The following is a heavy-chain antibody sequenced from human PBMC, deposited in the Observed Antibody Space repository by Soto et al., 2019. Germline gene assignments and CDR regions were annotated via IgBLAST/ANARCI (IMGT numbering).Heavy chain of an antibody. CDR2: ISYDGSNK. CDR3: AKGGVNRISYYYYYYGMDV. Sequence: GGSLRLSCAASGFTFSSYGMHWVRQAPGKGLEWVAVISYDGSNKYYADSVKGRFTISRDNSKNTLYLQMNSLRAEDTAVYYCAKGGVNRISYYYYYYGMDVWGQGTTVTVSS. CDR1: GFTFSSYG. V-gene: IGHV3-30*18. D-gene: IGHD3-10*01. J-gene: IGHJ6*02.